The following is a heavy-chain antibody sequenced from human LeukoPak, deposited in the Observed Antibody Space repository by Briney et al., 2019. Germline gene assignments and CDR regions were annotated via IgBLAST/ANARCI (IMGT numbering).Heavy chain of an antibody. CDR1: GFTFSSYS. Sequence: GGSLRLSCAASGFTFSSYSMNWVRQAPGKGLEWVAVISYDGSNKYYADSVKGRFTISRDNSKNTLYLQMNSLRAEDTAVYYCARASGGSILVGATPFDYWGQGTLVTVSS. CDR2: ISYDGSNK. D-gene: IGHD1-26*01. J-gene: IGHJ4*02. V-gene: IGHV3-30*03. CDR3: ARASGGSILVGATPFDY.